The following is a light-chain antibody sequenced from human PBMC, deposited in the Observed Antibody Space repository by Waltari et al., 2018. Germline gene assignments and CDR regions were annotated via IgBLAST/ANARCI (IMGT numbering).Light chain of an antibody. CDR1: SSTIGNNY. V-gene: IGLV1-51*02. Sequence: QSVLTQPPSVSAAPGQRVTISCSGGSSTIGNNYVSWYQQFQGTAPKLLLYENSGRPSGIPGRCPGSKSGTAATLDITGLQAGDEADYYCGTWDSSLSGAVFGGGTHLTVL. CDR2: ENS. CDR3: GTWDSSLSGAV. J-gene: IGLJ7*01.